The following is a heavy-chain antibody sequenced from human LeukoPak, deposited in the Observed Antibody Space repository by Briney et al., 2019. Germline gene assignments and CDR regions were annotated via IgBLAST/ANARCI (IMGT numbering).Heavy chain of an antibody. CDR1: GLTFSTYS. CDR2: ISDSGAM. D-gene: IGHD1-26*01. Sequence: GSLRLSCAASGLTFSTYSMKWVRQAPGKGLEWVSYISDSGAMYYADSVRGRFTISRENAQNSLFLQMNSLRAEDTAVYYCARAPSGGWFDPWGQGTLVTVSS. V-gene: IGHV3-48*01. J-gene: IGHJ5*02. CDR3: ARAPSGGWFDP.